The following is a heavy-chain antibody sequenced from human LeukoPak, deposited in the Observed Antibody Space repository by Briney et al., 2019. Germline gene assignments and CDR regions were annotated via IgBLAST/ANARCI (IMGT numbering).Heavy chain of an antibody. CDR2: ISYDGSNK. J-gene: IGHJ5*02. CDR3: ATGRILENWFDP. Sequence: PGGSLRLSCAASGFTFSSYAMHWVRQAPGEGLEWVAVISYDGSNKYYADSVKGRFTISRDNSKNTLYLQMNSLRAEDTAVYYCATGRILENWFDPRGQGTLVTVSS. D-gene: IGHD2-15*01. CDR1: GFTFSSYA. V-gene: IGHV3-30-3*01.